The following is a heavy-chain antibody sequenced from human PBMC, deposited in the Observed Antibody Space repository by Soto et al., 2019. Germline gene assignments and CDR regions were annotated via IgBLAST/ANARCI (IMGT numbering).Heavy chain of an antibody. CDR2: VTGSGGQI. V-gene: IGHV3-23*01. D-gene: IGHD2-21*01. Sequence: GGSLRLSCADSGFTISTFAMTWVRQAPGKGLECVSGVTGSGGQIHYADSVKGRFTISKDNSKNTLYLQMSNLREEDTALYYCAKDAVYKDGLWLMDSWGQGTLVTVSS. CDR3: AKDAVYKDGLWLMDS. J-gene: IGHJ5*02. CDR1: GFTISTFA.